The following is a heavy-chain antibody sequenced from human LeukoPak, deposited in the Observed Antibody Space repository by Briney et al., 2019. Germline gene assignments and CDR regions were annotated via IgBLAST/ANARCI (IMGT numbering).Heavy chain of an antibody. CDR3: AREGLYYYGSGSYYNLLDY. Sequence: SETLSLTCTVSGGSISSYYWSWIRQAPGKGLEWIGYIYYSGRTNYNPSLKSRVIISVDTSKNQFSLKLSSVTAADTAVYYCAREGLYYYGSGSYYNLLDYWGQGTLVTVSS. J-gene: IGHJ4*02. CDR2: IYYSGRT. D-gene: IGHD3-10*01. V-gene: IGHV4-59*01. CDR1: GGSISSYY.